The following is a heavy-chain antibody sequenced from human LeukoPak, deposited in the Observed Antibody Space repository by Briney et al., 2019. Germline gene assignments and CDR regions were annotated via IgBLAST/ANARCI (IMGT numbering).Heavy chain of an antibody. CDR1: GYSISNGYY. CDR2: IYHSGST. V-gene: IGHV4-38-2*01. J-gene: IGHJ4*02. Sequence: PSETLSLTWAVSGYSISNGYYGGWIRQPAGKGLEWIGSIYHSGSTYYNPSLKSRVTISVDTSKNQFSLKLSSVTAADTSVYYCARHDSSGYYWSYWGQGTLVTVSS. D-gene: IGHD3-22*01. CDR3: ARHDSSGYYWSY.